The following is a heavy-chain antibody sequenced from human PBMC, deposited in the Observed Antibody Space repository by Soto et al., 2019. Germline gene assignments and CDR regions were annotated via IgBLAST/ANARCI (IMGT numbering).Heavy chain of an antibody. CDR3: AKGFPRLQSDTHGWEN. CDR2: ISANGVAT. D-gene: IGHD2-8*01. Sequence: EVQLWDSGGGLVQPGGSLRLSCAASGFPFTSFAMCWLRQAPGKGLEWVSYISANGVATAYADSVKGRFTTSRGNSKKVVYLQLNSLRAEDTAVYYCAKGFPRLQSDTHGWENWGQGTLVTVSS. V-gene: IGHV3-23*01. J-gene: IGHJ4*02. CDR1: GFPFTSFA.